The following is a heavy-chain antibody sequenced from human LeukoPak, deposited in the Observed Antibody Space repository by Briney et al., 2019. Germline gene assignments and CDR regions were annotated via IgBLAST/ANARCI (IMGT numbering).Heavy chain of an antibody. Sequence: ASVKVSCKASGYTFTSYDINWVRQATGQGLEWIGWMNPNSGNTGYAQKFQGRVTITRNTSISTAYMELSSLRSEDTAVYYCARGKGYCSGGSCFWGNWFDPWGQGTLVTVSS. CDR1: GYTFTSYD. D-gene: IGHD2-15*01. CDR3: ARGKGYCSGGSCFWGNWFDP. J-gene: IGHJ5*02. CDR2: MNPNSGNT. V-gene: IGHV1-8*03.